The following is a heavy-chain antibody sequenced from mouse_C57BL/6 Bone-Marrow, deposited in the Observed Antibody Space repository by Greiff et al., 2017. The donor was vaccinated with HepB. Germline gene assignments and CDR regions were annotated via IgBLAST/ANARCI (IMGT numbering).Heavy chain of an antibody. CDR3: ARPLLITTVVATDYAMDY. CDR2: INPSNGGT. J-gene: IGHJ4*01. Sequence: VQLQQPGTELVKPGASVKLSCKASGYTFTSYWMHWVKQRPGQGLEWIGNINPSNGGTNYNEKFKSKATLTVDKSSSTAYMQLSSLTSEDSAVYYCARPLLITTVVATDYAMDYWGQGTSVTVSS. V-gene: IGHV1-53*01. CDR1: GYTFTSYW. D-gene: IGHD1-1*01.